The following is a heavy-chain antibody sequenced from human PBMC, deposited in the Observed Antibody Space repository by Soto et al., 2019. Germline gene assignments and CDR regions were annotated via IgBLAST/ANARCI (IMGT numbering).Heavy chain of an antibody. CDR2: ISSSGSYI. V-gene: IGHV3-21*01. J-gene: IGHJ4*02. CDR1: GFTFSSHS. Sequence: GGSLRLSCAASGFTFSSHSMNWVRQAPGKGLEWVSSISSSGSYIYYADSLKGRFAISRDNAKNSLYLQMNSLRAEDTAVYYCASIPGGPPLRYFDYWGQGTLVTVSS. D-gene: IGHD3-10*01. CDR3: ASIPGGPPLRYFDY.